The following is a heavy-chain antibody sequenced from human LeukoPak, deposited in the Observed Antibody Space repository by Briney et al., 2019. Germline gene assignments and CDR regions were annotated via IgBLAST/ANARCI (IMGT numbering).Heavy chain of an antibody. CDR1: GGSISSYY. CDR2: IYYSGST. CDR3: ARYYYGSGSLDAFDI. D-gene: IGHD3-10*01. J-gene: IGHJ3*02. Sequence: PSETLSLTCTVSGGSISSYYWSWIRQPPGKGLEWIGYIYYSGSTNYNPSLKSRVTISVDTSKNRFSLKLSSVTAADTAVYYCARYYYGSGSLDAFDIWGQGTMVTVSS. V-gene: IGHV4-59*01.